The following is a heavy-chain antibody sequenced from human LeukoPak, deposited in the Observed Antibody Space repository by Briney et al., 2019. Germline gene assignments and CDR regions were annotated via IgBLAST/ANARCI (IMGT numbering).Heavy chain of an antibody. V-gene: IGHV4-34*01. CDR2: INHSGST. D-gene: IGHD6-13*01. CDR1: GGSFSGYY. Sequence: SETLSLTCAVYGGSFSGYYWSWIRQPPGKGLEWIGEINHSGSTNYNPSLKSRVTISVDASKNQFSLKLSSVTAADTAVYYCARRPPRIAAARGWFDPWGQGTLVTVSS. CDR3: ARRPPRIAAARGWFDP. J-gene: IGHJ5*02.